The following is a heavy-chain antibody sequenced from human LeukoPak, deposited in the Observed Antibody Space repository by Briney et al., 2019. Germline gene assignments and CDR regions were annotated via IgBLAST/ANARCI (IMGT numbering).Heavy chain of an antibody. CDR3: TRGGAYKPFDY. CDR2: IYHSGST. CDR1: GYSVSSGYY. D-gene: IGHD5-24*01. V-gene: IGHV4-38-2*01. J-gene: IGHJ4*02. Sequence: SSGTLSLTCAVFGYSVSSGYYWGWIRQPPGKGLQWIGSIYHSGSTYYNPSLKSRVTISVDTSKNQLSLKLSSVTAADTAVYYCTRGGAYKPFDYWGQGTLVTVSS.